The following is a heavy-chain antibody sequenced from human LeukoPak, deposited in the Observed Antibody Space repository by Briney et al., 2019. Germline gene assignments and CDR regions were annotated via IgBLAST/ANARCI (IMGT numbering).Heavy chain of an antibody. Sequence: PGGSLRLSCAASGFTFSSYWMSWVRQAPGKGLEWVGFIRSKAYGGTTEYAASVKGRFTISRDDSKSIAYLQMNSLKTEDTAVYYCTRSGSYLLIDYWGQGTLVTVSS. CDR2: IRSKAYGGTT. D-gene: IGHD1-26*01. CDR1: GFTFSSYW. CDR3: TRSGSYLLIDY. J-gene: IGHJ4*02. V-gene: IGHV3-49*04.